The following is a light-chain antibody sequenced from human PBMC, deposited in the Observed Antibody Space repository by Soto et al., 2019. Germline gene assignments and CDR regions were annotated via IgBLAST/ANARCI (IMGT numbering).Light chain of an antibody. CDR1: SSNLGAPYD. CDR3: SSYGGYNNVV. CDR2: EVN. J-gene: IGLJ1*01. V-gene: IGLV2-8*01. Sequence: QSALTQPPSVSGAPGQTVIISCSGSSSNLGAPYDVNWFRQLPGTVPRLIIHEVNQRPSGVPDRFSGSKSGNTASLTVSGLQAEDEGTYYCSSYGGYNNVVFGTGTKVTVL.